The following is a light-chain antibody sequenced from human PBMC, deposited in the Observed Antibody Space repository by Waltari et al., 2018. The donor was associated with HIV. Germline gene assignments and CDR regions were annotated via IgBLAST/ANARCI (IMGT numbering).Light chain of an antibody. CDR1: QRVSSY. CDR2: GAS. Sequence: IVLPQSPATLSLSPGERATLSCRASQRVSSYLAWYQQKPGQAPRLLSYGASSRATGIPARFSGSGSGTDFTLTISSLEPGDFGVYYCHQRSNWPITFGQGTRLEIK. CDR3: HQRSNWPIT. V-gene: IGKV3-11*01. J-gene: IGKJ5*01.